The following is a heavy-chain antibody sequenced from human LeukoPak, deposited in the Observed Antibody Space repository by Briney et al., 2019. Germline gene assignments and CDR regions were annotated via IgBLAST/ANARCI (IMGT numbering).Heavy chain of an antibody. CDR3: AKGILGFDY. CDR1: GFTFDDYA. CDR2: ISWNSGSI. V-gene: IGHV3-9*01. Sequence: GGSLRLSCAASGFTFDDYAMHWVRQAPGKGLEWVSGISWNSGSIGYADSVKDRFTISRDNAKNSLYLQMNSLRAEDTALYYCAKGILGFDYWGQGTLVTVSS. D-gene: IGHD7-27*01. J-gene: IGHJ4*02.